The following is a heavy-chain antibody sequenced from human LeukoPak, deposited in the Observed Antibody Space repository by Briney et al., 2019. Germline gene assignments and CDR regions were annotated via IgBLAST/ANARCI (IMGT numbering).Heavy chain of an antibody. D-gene: IGHD5/OR15-5a*01. CDR1: GFTFSSYS. Sequence: PGGPLGLSCAASGFTFSSYSMNWVRQAPGKGLEWVSSISSSSSYIYYADSVKGRFTISRDNAKNSLYLQMNSLRAEDTAVYYCANSEVSTKAFDYWGQGTLVTVSS. CDR3: ANSEVSTKAFDY. CDR2: ISSSSSYI. J-gene: IGHJ4*02. V-gene: IGHV3-21*01.